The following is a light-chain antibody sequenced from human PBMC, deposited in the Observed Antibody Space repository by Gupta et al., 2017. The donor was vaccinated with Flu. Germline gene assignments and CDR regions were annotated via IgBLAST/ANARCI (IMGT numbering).Light chain of an antibody. CDR2: SAS. CDR1: QSISTY. Sequence: DIQMTQFPSSLSASVGDRVTIPCRASQSISTYLNWYQQKSGKAPKLLIYSASRWESGGPSRCSGSYSGTDFTLTISRLQPEDFATYYCQQNVTTPPSFGHGTKVDVK. CDR3: QQNVTTPPS. J-gene: IGKJ3*01. V-gene: IGKV1-39*01.